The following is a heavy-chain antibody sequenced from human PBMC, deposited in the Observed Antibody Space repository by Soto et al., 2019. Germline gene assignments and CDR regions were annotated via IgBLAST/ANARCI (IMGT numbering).Heavy chain of an antibody. CDR3: ARERGGYGLFDS. CDR1: GGSISNAAYS. Sequence: SETLSLTCTVSGGSISNAAYSWSWIRQPPGKGLEWIGYIYPSGMPFYNPSLRSRVTISIDRSNDQFSLNLKSVTAADTAVYYCARERGGYGLFDSWDQGTLVTVSS. D-gene: IGHD5-18*01. J-gene: IGHJ4*02. V-gene: IGHV4-30-2*01. CDR2: IYPSGMP.